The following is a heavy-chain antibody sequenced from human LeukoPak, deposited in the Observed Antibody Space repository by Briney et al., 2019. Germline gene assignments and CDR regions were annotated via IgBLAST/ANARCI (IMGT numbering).Heavy chain of an antibody. V-gene: IGHV3-21*01. D-gene: IGHD3-22*01. CDR3: ARDRYDRSGYYDY. J-gene: IGHJ4*02. CDR1: GFTLSSYS. Sequence: GGSLRLSCAASGFTLSSYSMNWVRQAPGKGLEWVSSISSSSSYIHYTDSVKGRFTISRDNTKKSLYLQMNSLRAEDTAVYYRARDRYDRSGYYDYWGQGTLVTVSS. CDR2: ISSSSSYI.